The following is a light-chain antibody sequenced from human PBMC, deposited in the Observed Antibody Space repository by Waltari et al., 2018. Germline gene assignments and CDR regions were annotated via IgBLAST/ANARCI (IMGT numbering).Light chain of an antibody. Sequence: EVVITQSPATLSVSPGERATPSCRASHGISDNLAWYQQKPGQAPRLLIYGAFTRATGIPARFTGSGSGTEFTLTINSLQSEDSAVYYCQQYNRWPPITFGQGTRLEIK. V-gene: IGKV3-15*01. J-gene: IGKJ5*01. CDR2: GAF. CDR3: QQYNRWPPIT. CDR1: HGISDN.